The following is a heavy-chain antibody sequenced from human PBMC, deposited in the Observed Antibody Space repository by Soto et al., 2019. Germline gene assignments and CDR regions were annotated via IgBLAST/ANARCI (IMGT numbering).Heavy chain of an antibody. V-gene: IGHV3-30-3*01. CDR2: ISYDGSNK. D-gene: IGHD3-22*01. CDR1: GFTFSSYA. Sequence: GGSLRLSCAASGFTFSSYAMHWVRQAPDKGLEWVAVISYDGSNKYYADSVKGRFTISRDNSKNTLYLQMNSLRAEDTAVYYCARELLGLSYYYDSSGPLDYWGQGTLVTVSS. J-gene: IGHJ4*02. CDR3: ARELLGLSYYYDSSGPLDY.